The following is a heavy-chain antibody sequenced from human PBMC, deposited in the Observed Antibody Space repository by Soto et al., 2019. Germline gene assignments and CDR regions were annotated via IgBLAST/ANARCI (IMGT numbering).Heavy chain of an antibody. CDR3: ARDLAAGDL. V-gene: IGHV1-46*02. CDR1: GDTFNHYY. D-gene: IGHD6-13*01. J-gene: IGHJ5*02. Sequence: ASVKVSCKASGDTFNHYYIHWVRQAPGQGLEWMAIINPMGGSTNYAQEFQGRVTLTSDTSTSTVYMELSSLRFEDTALFYCARDLAAGDLWGQGTLVTVSS. CDR2: INPMGGST.